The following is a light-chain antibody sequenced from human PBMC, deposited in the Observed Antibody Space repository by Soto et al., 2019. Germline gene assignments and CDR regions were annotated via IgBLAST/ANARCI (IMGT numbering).Light chain of an antibody. Sequence: DIVMTQSPATLSVSPGEGATLSCRASQSVGSNLAWYQQKPGQSPTLLIYGGSTRAAGIPDRFSGNGSGTEFTLTISSLQSEDFAVYYCQQYGNWPPVTFGGGTKVDIK. V-gene: IGKV3-15*01. CDR3: QQYGNWPPVT. CDR2: GGS. J-gene: IGKJ4*01. CDR1: QSVGSN.